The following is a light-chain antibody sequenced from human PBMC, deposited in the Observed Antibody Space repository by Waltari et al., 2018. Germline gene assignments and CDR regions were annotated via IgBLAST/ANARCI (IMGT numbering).Light chain of an antibody. V-gene: IGKV1-39*01. CDR3: QQSYHTPPVT. Sequence: DILMTQSPSSLSASVGDRLTITCRASQSISNCLNWYQQKPGKAPNLLIYAASSLETGVPSRFSGSGSGTDFTLTISNLQPDDFGTYYCQQSYHTPPVTFGPGTKVDIK. J-gene: IGKJ1*01. CDR2: AAS. CDR1: QSISNC.